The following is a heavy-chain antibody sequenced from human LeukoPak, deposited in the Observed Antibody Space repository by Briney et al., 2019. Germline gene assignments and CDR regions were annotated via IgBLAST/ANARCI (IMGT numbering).Heavy chain of an antibody. J-gene: IGHJ6*03. Sequence: GSLRLSCAASGFTFSSYSMNWVRQAPGKGLEWVSSISSSSSYIYYADSVKGRFTISRDNAKNSLYLQMNSLRAEDTAVYYCARGLGGSYYYYCYMDVWGKGTTVTISS. CDR2: ISSSSSYI. V-gene: IGHV3-21*01. CDR3: ARGLGGSYYYYCYMDV. D-gene: IGHD1-26*01. CDR1: GFTFSSYS.